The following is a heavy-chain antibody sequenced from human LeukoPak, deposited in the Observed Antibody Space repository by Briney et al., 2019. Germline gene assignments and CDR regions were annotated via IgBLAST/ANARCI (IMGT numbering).Heavy chain of an antibody. V-gene: IGHV1-8*03. CDR3: ARVGADYGP. D-gene: IGHD4/OR15-4a*01. CDR2: MNPNSGNT. Sequence: ASVKVSCKASGYTFTSYDINWVRQATGQGLEWMGWMNPNSGNTGYAQKFQGRVTITRSTSISTAYMELSSLRSDDTAVYYCARVGADYGPWGQGTLVTVSS. CDR1: GYTFTSYD. J-gene: IGHJ5*02.